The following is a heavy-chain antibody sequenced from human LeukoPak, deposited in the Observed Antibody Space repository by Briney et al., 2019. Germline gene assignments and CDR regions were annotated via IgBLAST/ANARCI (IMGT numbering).Heavy chain of an antibody. CDR1: GASISSSSYY. CDR2: VEPAGTT. D-gene: IGHD6-19*01. V-gene: IGHV4-61*05. J-gene: IGHJ5*02. Sequence: PSETLSLTCTVSGASISSSSYYWNWLRQPPGKGLEWIGQVEPAGTTNYNPSLKSRVTISGDASKKEFSLKLTSVTAADTVVDYCARGRPPDSYSGWYLFDPWGQGTLVTVSS. CDR3: ARGRPPDSYSGWYLFDP.